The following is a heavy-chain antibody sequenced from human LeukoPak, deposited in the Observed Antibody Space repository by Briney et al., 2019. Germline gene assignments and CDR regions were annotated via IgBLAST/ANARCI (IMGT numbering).Heavy chain of an antibody. CDR1: GFTFSSYW. J-gene: IGHJ1*01. Sequence: GGSLRLSCAASGFTFSSYWMSWVRQAPGKGLEWVANIKQDGSEKYYVDSVKGRFTISRDNAKNSLYLQMNSLRAEDTAVYYCARDLGGGNSKTGVQHWGQGTLVTVSS. D-gene: IGHD4-23*01. CDR3: ARDLGGGNSKTGVQH. V-gene: IGHV3-7*01. CDR2: IKQDGSEK.